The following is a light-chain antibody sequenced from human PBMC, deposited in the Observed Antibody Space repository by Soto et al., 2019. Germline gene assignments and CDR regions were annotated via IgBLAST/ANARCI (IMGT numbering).Light chain of an antibody. CDR2: WAS. V-gene: IGKV4-1*01. Sequence: DIVMTQSPDSLAVSLGERATFNCKSSQSILDRSKNKYYLAWYQQKSGQPPKLLIYWASLRESGVPDRFTGSGSGTDFTLTISSLQAEDVAVYYCQQHFTSPWTFDQGTKVEI. CDR3: QQHFTSPWT. J-gene: IGKJ1*01. CDR1: QSILDRSKNKYY.